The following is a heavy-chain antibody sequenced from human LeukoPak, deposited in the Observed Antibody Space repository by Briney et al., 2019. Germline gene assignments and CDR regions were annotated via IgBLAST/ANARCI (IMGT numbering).Heavy chain of an antibody. CDR2: IYYSGST. V-gene: IGHV4-59*01. CDR1: GGSISSYY. D-gene: IGHD2-2*01. J-gene: IGHJ4*02. CDR3: ARGDVGYCSSTSCFHFDY. Sequence: SETLSLTCTVSGGSISSYYWSRIRQPPGKGLEWIGYIYYSGSTNYNPSLKSRVTISVDTSKNQFSLKLSSVTAADTAVYYCARGDVGYCSSTSCFHFDYWGQGTLVTVSS.